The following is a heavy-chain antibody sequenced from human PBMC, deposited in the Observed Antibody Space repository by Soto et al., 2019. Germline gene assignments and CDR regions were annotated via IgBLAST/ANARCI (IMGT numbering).Heavy chain of an antibody. CDR1: GFTFSSYG. Sequence: GGSLRLSCAASGFTFSSYGMHWVRQAPGKGLEWVAVIWYDGSNKYYADSVKGRFTISRDNSKNTLYLQMNSLRAEDTAVYYCARANVSGYGYYFDYWGQGTLVTVSS. CDR3: ARANVSGYGYYFDY. J-gene: IGHJ4*02. D-gene: IGHD5-12*01. V-gene: IGHV3-33*01. CDR2: IWYDGSNK.